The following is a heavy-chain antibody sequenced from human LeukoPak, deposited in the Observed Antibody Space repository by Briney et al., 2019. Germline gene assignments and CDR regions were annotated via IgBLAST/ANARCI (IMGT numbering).Heavy chain of an antibody. V-gene: IGHV4-59*12. CDR1: GGSINSYY. J-gene: IGHJ4*02. Sequence: SETLSLTCTVSGGSINSYYWSWIRQPPGKGLEYIGHIYYNGNTDYNPSLKSRVTISVDTSKNQFSLKLSSVTAADTAVYYCARGVWAARFDYWGQGTLVTVSS. CDR2: IYYNGNT. D-gene: IGHD6-6*01. CDR3: ARGVWAARFDY.